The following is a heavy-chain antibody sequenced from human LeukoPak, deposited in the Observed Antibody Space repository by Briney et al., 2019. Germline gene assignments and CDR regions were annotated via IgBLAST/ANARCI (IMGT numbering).Heavy chain of an antibody. V-gene: IGHV5-10-1*01. CDR1: GYIFTSYW. J-gene: IGHJ4*02. D-gene: IGHD2-15*01. CDR2: IDPSDSYT. CDR3: ARRPKYCSGGSCYSGYFDY. Sequence: GESLKISCKGSGYIFTSYWISWVRQMPGKGLEWMGRIDPSDSYTNYSPSFQGHVTISADKSISTAYLQWSSLKASDTAMYYCARRPKYCSGGSCYSGYFDYWGQGTLVTVSS.